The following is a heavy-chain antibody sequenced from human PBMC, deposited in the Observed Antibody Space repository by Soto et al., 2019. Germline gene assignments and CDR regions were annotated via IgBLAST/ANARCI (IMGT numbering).Heavy chain of an antibody. CDR1: GGYISGYY. CDR2: VYDSGT. Sequence: QLQLQESGPGLVKPSETLSLICTVSGGYISGYYWNWIRQPPGKGLEWIGFVYDSGTSYNASLTSRLTISFDTAKTQFSLTLSFVTAADTAVYYCARQLKGAGSYSYDIWGKGIMVTVSS. D-gene: IGHD2-2*01. J-gene: IGHJ3*02. V-gene: IGHV4-59*01. CDR3: ARQLKGAGSYSYDI.